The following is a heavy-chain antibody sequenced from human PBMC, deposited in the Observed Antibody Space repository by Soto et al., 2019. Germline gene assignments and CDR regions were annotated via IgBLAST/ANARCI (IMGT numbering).Heavy chain of an antibody. D-gene: IGHD1-26*01. V-gene: IGHV1-18*04. CDR1: GYTFRNYG. J-gene: IGHJ4*02. CDR2: SSAYNGNR. Sequence: EASVKVSCKASGYTFRNYGVSWLRQAPGQGLEWLGWSSAYNGNRNYAQNLQGRVTMTTDTSTNTAYMELRSLRSDDTAFYYCARDPRPTGNYYHFDYWGQGXLVTV. CDR3: ARDPRPTGNYYHFDY.